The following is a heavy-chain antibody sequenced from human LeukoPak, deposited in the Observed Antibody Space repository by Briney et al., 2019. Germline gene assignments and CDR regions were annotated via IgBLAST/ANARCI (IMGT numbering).Heavy chain of an antibody. Sequence: SETLSLTCTVSGGSISSSSYYWGWIRQPPGKGLKWIESIYYSGSTYYNPSLKSRVTISVDTSKNQFSLKLSSVTAADTAVYYCARHSFPNLVVVVAAVDWFDPWGQGTLVTVSS. CDR2: IYYSGST. CDR3: ARHSFPNLVVVVAAVDWFDP. V-gene: IGHV4-39*01. CDR1: GGSISSSSYY. D-gene: IGHD2-15*01. J-gene: IGHJ5*02.